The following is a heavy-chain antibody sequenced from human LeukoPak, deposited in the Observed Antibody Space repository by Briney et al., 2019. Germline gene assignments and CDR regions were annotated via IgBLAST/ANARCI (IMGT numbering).Heavy chain of an antibody. CDR3: AREATGLDY. J-gene: IGHJ4*02. CDR2: INSDGSGT. CDR1: GFTFSSYW. V-gene: IGHV3-74*01. D-gene: IGHD1-26*01. Sequence: QSGGSLRLSCAASGFTFSSYWMHWVRQVPGKGLVWVSRINSDGSGTSYPDSVKGRFTISRDNAKNTLYLQMNSLRAEDMAVYYCAREATGLDYWGQGILVTVSP.